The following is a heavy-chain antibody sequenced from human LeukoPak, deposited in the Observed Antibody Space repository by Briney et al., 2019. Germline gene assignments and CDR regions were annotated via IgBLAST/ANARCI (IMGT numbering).Heavy chain of an antibody. Sequence: SVKASCKASGGTFSSYAISWVRQAPGQGLEWMGGIIPIFGTANYAQKFQGRVTITADESTSTAYMELSSLRSEDTAVYYCATNLFEYSSSPLFDYWGQGTLVTVSS. V-gene: IGHV1-69*13. D-gene: IGHD6-6*01. CDR3: ATNLFEYSSSPLFDY. CDR2: IIPIFGTA. CDR1: GGTFSSYA. J-gene: IGHJ4*02.